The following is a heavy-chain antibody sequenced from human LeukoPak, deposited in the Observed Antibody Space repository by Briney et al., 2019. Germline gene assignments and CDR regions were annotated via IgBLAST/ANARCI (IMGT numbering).Heavy chain of an antibody. Sequence: GGSLRLSCAASGFTFSSYWMHWVRQAPGKGQVWVSRLNTDGGYTTYADSVKGRFTISRDNAKNTLYLQMNSLRVEDTAVYYCTMDLTGAEDYWGQGTLVSVSS. CDR3: TMDLTGAEDY. D-gene: IGHD7-27*01. CDR2: LNTDGGYT. J-gene: IGHJ4*02. CDR1: GFTFSSYW. V-gene: IGHV3-74*01.